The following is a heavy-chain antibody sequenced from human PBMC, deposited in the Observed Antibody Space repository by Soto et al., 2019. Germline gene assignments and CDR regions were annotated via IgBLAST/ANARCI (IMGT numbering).Heavy chain of an antibody. Sequence: GGSLRLSCVASGFTFDTYGIHWVRQAPGKGLQWVALISYEGSNTYYADSVRGRFTISRDNSKNTLYLQMNTLRPEDTGVYYCARVTPGNNLYYFSGLDFWGQGTSVTV. V-gene: IGHV3-30-3*01. CDR2: ISYEGSNT. J-gene: IGHJ6*02. CDR1: GFTFDTYG. CDR3: ARVTPGNNLYYFSGLDF. D-gene: IGHD1-1*01.